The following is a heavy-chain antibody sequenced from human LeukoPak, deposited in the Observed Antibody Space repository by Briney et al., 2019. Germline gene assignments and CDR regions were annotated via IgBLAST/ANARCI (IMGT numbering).Heavy chain of an antibody. Sequence: GGSLRLSCAASGFTFSRYAMHWVRQAPGKGLEWVACISYDGRETFYADSVKGRFTISRDNSKNTLYLQLNSLRAEDTAVYYCAKDLTGPYLDYWGQGTLVTVS. V-gene: IGHV3-30*04. J-gene: IGHJ4*02. D-gene: IGHD3-9*01. CDR2: ISYDGRET. CDR3: AKDLTGPYLDY. CDR1: GFTFSRYA.